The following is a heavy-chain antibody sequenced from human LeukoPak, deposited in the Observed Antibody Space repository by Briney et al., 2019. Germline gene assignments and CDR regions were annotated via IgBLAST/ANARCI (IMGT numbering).Heavy chain of an antibody. CDR1: GFTFSNYW. D-gene: IGHD3-16*01. J-gene: IGHJ4*02. CDR3: AKDGGRYRIFDY. Sequence: GGSLRLSCAAPGFTFSNYWMTWVRQAPGKELEWVANLKQDGSEIYYVDSVKGRFTISRDNAKNSLYLQMNSLRAEDTAVYYCAKDGGRYRIFDYWGQGTLVTVSS. CDR2: LKQDGSEI. V-gene: IGHV3-7*01.